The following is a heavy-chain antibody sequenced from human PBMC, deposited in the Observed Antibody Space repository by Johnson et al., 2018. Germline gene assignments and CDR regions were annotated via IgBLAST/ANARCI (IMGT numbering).Heavy chain of an antibody. V-gene: IGHV3-33*06. CDR1: EFTFSSYG. D-gene: IGHD3-22*01. J-gene: IGHJ1*01. CDR2: IWYGGGNK. Sequence: VQLVETGGGVVQPGRSLRLSCAASEFTFSSYGMNWVRQAPGKGLEWVAVIWYGGGNKYYADSVKGRFTISRDNSKNTLYLQMNSLRAEDTAVYYCANDPYDCDRSGCPTSRAECSQHWGPGTLVTVA. CDR3: ANDPYDCDRSGCPTSRAECSQH.